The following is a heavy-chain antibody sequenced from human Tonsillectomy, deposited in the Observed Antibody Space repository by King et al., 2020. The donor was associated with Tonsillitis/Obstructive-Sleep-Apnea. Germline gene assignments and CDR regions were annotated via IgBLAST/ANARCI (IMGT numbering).Heavy chain of an antibody. V-gene: IGHV3-7*03. D-gene: IGHD1-26*01. CDR3: ARDKVVGATYFDN. CDR2: IRQDGGEK. CDR1: RFTFSTYW. J-gene: IGHJ4*02. Sequence: VQLVESGGGLVQPGGSLRLSCAASRFTFSTYWMSWVRQAPGKGPEWVANIRQDGGEKYYVDSVKGRFTIYRDNAKNSLYLQMDSLRAEDTAIYYCARDKVVGATYFDNWGQGILVTVSS.